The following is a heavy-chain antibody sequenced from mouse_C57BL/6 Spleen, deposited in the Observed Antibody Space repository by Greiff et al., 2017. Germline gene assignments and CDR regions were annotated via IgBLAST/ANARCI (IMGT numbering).Heavy chain of an antibody. CDR2: ISSGSSTI. D-gene: IGHD4-1*01. J-gene: IGHJ2*01. Sequence: EVMLVESGGGLVKPGGSLKLSCAASGFTFSDYGMHWVRQAPEKGLEWVAYISSGSSTIYYAATVKGRFTISRDNAKNTLFLQMTSLRSEDTAMXYCARRSLGLYFDYWGQGTTLTVSS. CDR3: ARRSLGLYFDY. V-gene: IGHV5-17*01. CDR1: GFTFSDYG.